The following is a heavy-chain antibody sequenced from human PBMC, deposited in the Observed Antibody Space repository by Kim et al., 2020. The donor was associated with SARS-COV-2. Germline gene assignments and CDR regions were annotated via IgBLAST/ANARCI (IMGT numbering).Heavy chain of an antibody. CDR3: AREGGDYCSSTSCYHQYNWFDP. J-gene: IGHJ5*02. D-gene: IGHD2-2*01. Sequence: SETLSLTCAVYGGSFSGYYWSWIRQPPGKGLEWIGEINHSGSTNYNPSLKSRVTISVDTSKNQFSLKLSSVTAADTAVYYCAREGGDYCSSTSCYHQYNWFDPWGQGTLVTVSS. CDR2: INHSGST. V-gene: IGHV4-34*01. CDR1: GGSFSGYY.